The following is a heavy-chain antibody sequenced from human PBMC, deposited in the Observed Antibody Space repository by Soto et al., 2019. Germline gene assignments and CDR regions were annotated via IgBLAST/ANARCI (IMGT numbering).Heavy chain of an antibody. CDR2: INSDGSST. CDR1: GFTFSSYW. Sequence: EVQLVESGGGLVQPGGSLRLSCAASGFTFSSYWRHWVRQAPGKGLVWVSRINSDGSSTSYADSVKGRFTISRDNAKNTLYLQMNSLRAEDTAVYYCARVKWNSDAFDIWGQGTMVTVSS. CDR3: ARVKWNSDAFDI. V-gene: IGHV3-74*01. J-gene: IGHJ3*02. D-gene: IGHD1-7*01.